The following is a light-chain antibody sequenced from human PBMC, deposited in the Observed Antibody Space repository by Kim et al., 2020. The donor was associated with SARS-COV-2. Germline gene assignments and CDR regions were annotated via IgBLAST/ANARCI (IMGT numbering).Light chain of an antibody. Sequence: SAAVGDRVTITCRASQGSSNSVAWYQQKPGKAPKLLIYDASSLESGIPSRFRGSGSGTEFTLTISSLQPDDFATYHCQQYSTYSETFGQGTKLEI. V-gene: IGKV1-5*01. CDR2: DAS. CDR3: QQYSTYSET. J-gene: IGKJ2*01. CDR1: QGSSNS.